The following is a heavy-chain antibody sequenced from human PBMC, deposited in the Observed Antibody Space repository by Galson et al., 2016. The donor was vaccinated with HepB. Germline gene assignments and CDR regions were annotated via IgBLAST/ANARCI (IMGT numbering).Heavy chain of an antibody. CDR1: GFSVITF. J-gene: IGHJ4*02. V-gene: IGHV3-53*01. D-gene: IGHD3-10*02. CDR3: VRENWYHYIL. CDR2: INTNDGR. Sequence: SLRLSCAASGFSVITFMAWVRQAPGKGLEWASLINTNDGRTYADSVQGRFTISRDTSKNTLYLQMDSLRPEDTAVYYCVRENWYHYILWGQGTLVTVSS.